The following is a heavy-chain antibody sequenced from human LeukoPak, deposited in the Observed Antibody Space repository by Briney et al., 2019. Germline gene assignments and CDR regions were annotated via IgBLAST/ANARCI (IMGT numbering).Heavy chain of an antibody. J-gene: IGHJ6*02. CDR3: AKDTLHYDSRGYYSVDYYYGMDV. CDR2: ISGSGGST. Sequence: PGGSLRLSCEASGFTFSSYAMSWVRQAPGKGLEWVSAISGSGGSTYYADTVKGRVTISRDNSKNTLYLQMNSLRAEDTAVYYCAKDTLHYDSRGYYSVDYYYGMDVWGQGTTVTVS. CDR1: GFTFSSYA. D-gene: IGHD3-22*01. V-gene: IGHV3-23*01.